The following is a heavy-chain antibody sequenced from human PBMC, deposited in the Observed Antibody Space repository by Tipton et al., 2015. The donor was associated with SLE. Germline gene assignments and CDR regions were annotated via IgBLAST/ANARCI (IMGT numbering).Heavy chain of an antibody. Sequence: QLVQSGAEVKKPGASVKVSCKASGYTLTNYGFNWVRQAPGQGLEWMGWIGADNGNTNYALKFQGRVSMTRYTNMKTAYLEVSSLGTADTAVYFCARIYDYFGYRIYYLFGLDIWGRGTTISVSS. CDR1: GYTLTNYG. CDR3: ARIYDYFGYRIYYLFGLDI. J-gene: IGHJ6*02. D-gene: IGHD5/OR15-5a*01. CDR2: IGADNGNT. V-gene: IGHV1-18*01.